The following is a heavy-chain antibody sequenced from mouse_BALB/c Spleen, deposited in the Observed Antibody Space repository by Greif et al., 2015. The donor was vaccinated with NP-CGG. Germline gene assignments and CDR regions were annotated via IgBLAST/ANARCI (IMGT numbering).Heavy chain of an antibody. CDR2: IYPGDGDT. V-gene: IGHV1-80*01. J-gene: IGHJ4*01. CDR1: GYAFSSYW. CDR3: ARSTMITIYAMDY. Sequence: QVQLQQSGAELVRPGSSVKISCKASGYAFSSYWMNWVKQRPGQGLEWIGQIYPGDGDTNYNGKFKGKATLTADKSSSTAYMQLSSLTSEDSAVYFCARSTMITIYAMDYWGQGTSVTVSS. D-gene: IGHD2-4*01.